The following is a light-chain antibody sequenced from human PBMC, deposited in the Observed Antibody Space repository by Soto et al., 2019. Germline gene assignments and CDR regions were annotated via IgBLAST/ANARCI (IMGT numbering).Light chain of an antibody. CDR2: GNS. J-gene: IGLJ1*01. CDR1: SSNIGSNY. CDR3: QSYDNSLSARYV. V-gene: IGLV1-47*02. Sequence: QSELTQPPSASGTPGQRVTISCSGSSSNIGSNYVYWYQQLPGTAPKLLIYGNSNRPSGVPDRFSGSKSGTSASLAITGLRAEDEADYYCQSYDNSLSARYVFGTGTKLTVL.